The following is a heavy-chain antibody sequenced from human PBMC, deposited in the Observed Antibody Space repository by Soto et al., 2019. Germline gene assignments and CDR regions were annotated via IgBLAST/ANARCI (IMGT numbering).Heavy chain of an antibody. J-gene: IGHJ4*02. CDR1: GDTFNFYS. Sequence: VQLVQSGAEVKRPGSSVKVSCKASGDTFNFYSINWVRQAPGLGPEWMGRVNPILSMSNYAQRFQGRVTMSADKSTSTAYMELSGLRSEDTAIYYCATSYGSGYRAFDFWGQGALVTVSS. CDR2: VNPILSMS. D-gene: IGHD3-10*01. CDR3: ATSYGSGYRAFDF. V-gene: IGHV1-69*04.